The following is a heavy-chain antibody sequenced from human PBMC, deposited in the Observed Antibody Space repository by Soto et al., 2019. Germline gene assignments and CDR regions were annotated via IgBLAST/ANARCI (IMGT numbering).Heavy chain of an antibody. Sequence: GGSLRLSCSASGFIFIDYAMHWVRQAPGKGLEFVSAIGNYGGSTFYADSVKGRFTISRDNSKNTLYLQMSSLRTEDTAVYYCVKEYSGYDFDYWGHGTLVTVPS. D-gene: IGHD5-12*01. V-gene: IGHV3-64D*06. CDR1: GFIFIDYA. CDR2: IGNYGGST. CDR3: VKEYSGYDFDY. J-gene: IGHJ4*01.